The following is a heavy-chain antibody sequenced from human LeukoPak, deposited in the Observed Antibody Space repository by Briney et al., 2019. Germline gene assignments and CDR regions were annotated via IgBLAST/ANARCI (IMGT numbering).Heavy chain of an antibody. D-gene: IGHD1-26*01. V-gene: IGHV3-30*18. CDR2: ISYDGSNK. CDR3: AKDSGSYQLDY. CDR1: GFTFSSYG. J-gene: IGHJ4*02. Sequence: GGSLRLSCAASGFTFSSYGMHWVRQAPGKGLKWVAVISYDGSNKYYADSVKGRFTISRDNSKNTLYLQMNSLRAEDTAVYYCAKDSGSYQLDYWGQGTLVTVSS.